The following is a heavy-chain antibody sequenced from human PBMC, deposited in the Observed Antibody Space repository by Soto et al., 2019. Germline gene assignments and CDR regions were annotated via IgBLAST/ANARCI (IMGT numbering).Heavy chain of an antibody. CDR1: GGSISSSSYY. D-gene: IGHD2-15*01. V-gene: IGHV4-39*01. CDR3: ARHSRYCSGGSCYSEGRFDY. CDR2: IYYSGST. Sequence: SETLSLTCTVSGGSISSSSYYWGWIRRPPGKGLEWIGSIYYSGSTYYNPSLKSRVTISVDTSKNQFSLKLSSVTAADTAVYYCARHSRYCSGGSCYSEGRFDYWGQGTLVTVS. J-gene: IGHJ4*02.